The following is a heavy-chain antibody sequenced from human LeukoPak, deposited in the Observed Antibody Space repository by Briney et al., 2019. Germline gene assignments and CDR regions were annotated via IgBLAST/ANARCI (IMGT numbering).Heavy chain of an antibody. D-gene: IGHD5-12*01. J-gene: IGHJ5*02. Sequence: GRSLRLSCAASGFTFSSYGMHWVRQAPGKGLEWVAVIWNDGSNKYYADSVKGRFTISRDNSKNTLYLQMNSLRAEDTAVYYCARDRTRWVATTDTDWFDPWGQGTLVTVSS. CDR2: IWNDGSNK. V-gene: IGHV3-33*01. CDR3: ARDRTRWVATTDTDWFDP. CDR1: GFTFSSYG.